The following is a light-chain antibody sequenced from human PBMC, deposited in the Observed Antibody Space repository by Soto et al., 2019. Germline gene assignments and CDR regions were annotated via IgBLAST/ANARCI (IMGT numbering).Light chain of an antibody. V-gene: IGKV1-39*01. J-gene: IGKJ1*01. CDR3: QQYNSYSWT. Sequence: IQMTQSPASLSASVGDRVTITCRASQSISSYLNWYQQKPGKAPKLLIYAASSLQSGVPSRFSGSGSGTEFTLTISSLQPDDFATYYCQQYNSYSWTFGQGTKVDNK. CDR1: QSISSY. CDR2: AAS.